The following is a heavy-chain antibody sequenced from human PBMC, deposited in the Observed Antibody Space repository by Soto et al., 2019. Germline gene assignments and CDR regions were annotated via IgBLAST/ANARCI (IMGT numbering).Heavy chain of an antibody. CDR3: AREDTIFGVVIGCMDV. CDR2: ISSSSSYI. J-gene: IGHJ6*02. V-gene: IGHV3-21*01. D-gene: IGHD3-3*01. Sequence: GGSLRLSCAASGFTFSSYIMNWVRQSPGKGLEWVSSISSSSSYIYYADSVKGRFTISRDNAKNSLYLQMNSLRAEDTAVYYCAREDTIFGVVIGCMDVWGQGTTVTVSS. CDR1: GFTFSSYI.